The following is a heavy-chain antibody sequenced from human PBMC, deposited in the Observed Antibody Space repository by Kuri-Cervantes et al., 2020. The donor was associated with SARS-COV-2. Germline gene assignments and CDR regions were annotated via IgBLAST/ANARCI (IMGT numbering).Heavy chain of an antibody. Sequence: GESLKISCAASGFTFSSYAMHWVRQAPGKGLEWVAVISYDGSNKYYADSVKGRFTISRDNSKNTLYLQMNSLRAEDTAVYYCATLEVAAVPFDYWGQGTLVTVSS. J-gene: IGHJ4*02. CDR1: GFTFSSYA. D-gene: IGHD6-13*01. V-gene: IGHV3-30*11. CDR3: ATLEVAAVPFDY. CDR2: ISYDGSNK.